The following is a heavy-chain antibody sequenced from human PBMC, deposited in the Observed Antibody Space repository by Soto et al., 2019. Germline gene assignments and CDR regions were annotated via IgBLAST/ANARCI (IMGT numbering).Heavy chain of an antibody. CDR2: IWYDGNPK. J-gene: IGHJ6*02. Sequence: QVQLVESGGGVVQPGRSLRLSCAASGFTFSTFGIHWVRQAPGKGLEWVADIWYDGNPKYYAHSVKGRFIISRDNSKNTLHLQLNRLRVEDTAVYYCARGLPPHYHYGIDVWGQGTTVIVSS. D-gene: IGHD2-15*01. CDR3: ARGLPPHYHYGIDV. V-gene: IGHV3-33*01. CDR1: GFTFSTFG.